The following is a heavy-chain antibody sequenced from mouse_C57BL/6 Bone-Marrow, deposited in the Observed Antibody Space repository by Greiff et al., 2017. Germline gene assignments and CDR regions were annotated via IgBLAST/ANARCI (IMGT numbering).Heavy chain of an antibody. D-gene: IGHD1-1*01. V-gene: IGHV1-81*01. J-gene: IGHJ4*01. CDR2: IYPRSGNT. CDR1: GYTFTSYG. CDR3: ARYPDYYGGGYYYAMDY. Sequence: QVQLQQSGAELARPGASVKLSCKASGYTFTSYGISWVKQRTGQGLEWIGEIYPRSGNTYYNEKFKGKATLTADKSSSTAYMELSSLTSEDSAVYFCARYPDYYGGGYYYAMDYWGQGTSVTVTS.